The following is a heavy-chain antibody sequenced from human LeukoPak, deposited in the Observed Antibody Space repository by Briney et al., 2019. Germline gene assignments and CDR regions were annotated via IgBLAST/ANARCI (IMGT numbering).Heavy chain of an antibody. J-gene: IGHJ4*02. V-gene: IGHV3-21*01. CDR1: GFTFSSYS. CDR3: ARGSNWGSRVYYFDY. CDR2: ISSSSSYI. D-gene: IGHD7-27*01. Sequence: PGGSLRLSCAASGFTFSSYSMNWVRQAPGKGLEWVSSISSSSSYIYYADSVKGRFPISRDNSKSTLYLQMNSLRAEDTAVYYCARGSNWGSRVYYFDYWGQGTLVTVSS.